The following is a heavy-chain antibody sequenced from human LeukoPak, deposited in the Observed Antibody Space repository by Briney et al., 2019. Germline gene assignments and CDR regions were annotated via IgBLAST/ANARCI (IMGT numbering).Heavy chain of an antibody. CDR2: ISYSGNT. J-gene: IGHJ6*03. CDR3: ARVLEWSRRPYYMDV. V-gene: IGHV4-61*01. Sequence: PSETLSLTCTVSGGSISSSSYYWSWIRQSPGKGLEWIGYISYSGNTNYNPSLKSRVTMSIDTSKNQFSLKLTSVTAADTAFYYCARVLEWSRRPYYMDVWGKGTTVTVSS. D-gene: IGHD3-3*01. CDR1: GGSISSSSYY.